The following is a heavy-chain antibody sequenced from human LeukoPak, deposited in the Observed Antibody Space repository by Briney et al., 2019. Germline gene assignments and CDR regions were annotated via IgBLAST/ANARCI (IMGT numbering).Heavy chain of an antibody. J-gene: IGHJ3*02. CDR3: ARGLFLSGYLDAFDI. Sequence: GSLRLSCSVSGFTFNSYTMNWVRQAPGKGLAWVSSINSSSNYIYYAESVKGRFTISRDNLKNVLYLQMNSLKVEDTALYYCARGLFLSGYLDAFDIWGQGTVVTVSS. CDR2: INSSSNYI. CDR1: GFTFNSYT. D-gene: IGHD3-22*01. V-gene: IGHV3-21*04.